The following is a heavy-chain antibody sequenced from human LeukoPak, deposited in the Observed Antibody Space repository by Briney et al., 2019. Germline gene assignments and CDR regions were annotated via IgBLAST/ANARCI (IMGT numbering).Heavy chain of an antibody. CDR2: FDPEDGET. D-gene: IGHD3-10*01. J-gene: IGHJ4*02. CDR3: ATDGSMVRGADY. CDR1: GYTLTELS. Sequence: GASVKVSCKVSGYTLTELSMHWVRQAPGKGLEWMGGFDPEDGETIYAQKFQGRVTMTEDTSTDTAYMELSSLRSEDTAVYYCATDGSMVRGADYWGQGTLVTVSS. V-gene: IGHV1-24*01.